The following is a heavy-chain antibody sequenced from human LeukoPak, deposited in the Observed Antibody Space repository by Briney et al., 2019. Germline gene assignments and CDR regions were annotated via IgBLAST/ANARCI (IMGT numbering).Heavy chain of an antibody. CDR1: GFTFSLYG. D-gene: IGHD3-22*01. J-gene: IGHJ1*01. CDR3: ARAPSEIGGYYPEYFRH. Sequence: GGSLRLSCAASGFTFSLYGMHWVRQAPGKGLVWVSRIKSDGRTNYADSVKGRFTISRDNAKNTVSLQMNSLRAEDTGVYYCARAPSEIGGYYPEYFRHWGQGTLVIVSS. CDR2: IKSDGRT. V-gene: IGHV3-74*01.